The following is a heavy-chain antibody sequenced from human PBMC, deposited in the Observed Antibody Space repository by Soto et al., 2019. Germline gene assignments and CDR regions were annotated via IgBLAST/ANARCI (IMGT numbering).Heavy chain of an antibody. CDR3: AKDLSEDYDSSGYYYQGMDV. V-gene: IGHV3-30*18. CDR2: ISYDGSNK. D-gene: IGHD3-22*01. Sequence: GGSLRLSCAASGFTFSSYGMHWVRQAPGKGLEWVAVISYDGSNKYYADSVKGRFTISRDNSKNTLYLQMNSLRAEDTAVYYCAKDLSEDYDSSGYYYQGMDVWGQGTTVTVSS. J-gene: IGHJ6*02. CDR1: GFTFSSYG.